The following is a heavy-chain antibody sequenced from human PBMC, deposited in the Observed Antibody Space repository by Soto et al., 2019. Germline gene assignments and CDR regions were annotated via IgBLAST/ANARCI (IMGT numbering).Heavy chain of an antibody. D-gene: IGHD3-22*01. Sequence: GESLKISCKGSGYGFTNYWIGWVRQMPGKGLEWMGIIYPGDSDTKYSPSFQGLVTISVDKSISTAYLQWNSLKASDTAMYYCARHGAYESSGFPTVYWGQGTLVTVSS. J-gene: IGHJ4*02. CDR3: ARHGAYESSGFPTVY. CDR2: IYPGDSDT. CDR1: GYGFTNYW. V-gene: IGHV5-51*01.